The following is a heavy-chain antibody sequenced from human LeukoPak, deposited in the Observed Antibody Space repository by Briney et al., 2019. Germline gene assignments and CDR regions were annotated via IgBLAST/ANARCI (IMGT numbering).Heavy chain of an antibody. Sequence: PSETLSLTCTVSGGSISSNNYYWGWIRQPPGKGLEWIGSIYYSGSTNYNPSLKSRVTISVDTSKNQFSLKLSSVTAADTAVYYCARGGWYPESSQHWGQGALVTVSS. CDR1: GGSISSNNYY. D-gene: IGHD6-19*01. V-gene: IGHV4-39*07. J-gene: IGHJ1*01. CDR3: ARGGWYPESSQH. CDR2: IYYSGST.